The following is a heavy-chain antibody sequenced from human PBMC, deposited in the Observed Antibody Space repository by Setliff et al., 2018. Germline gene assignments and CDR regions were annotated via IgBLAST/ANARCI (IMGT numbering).Heavy chain of an antibody. V-gene: IGHV4-34*01. CDR1: GGSFSDYY. CDR3: RYWSGYYNNDY. D-gene: IGHD3-3*01. CDR2: INHSGST. Sequence: PSETLSLTCTVYGGSFSDYYWGWVRQPPGKGLEWIGEINHSGSTNYSPSLKSRVTISLDASTNQFSLKLRSVSAADTAVYYCRYWSGYYNNDYWGQGTLVTVSS. J-gene: IGHJ4*02.